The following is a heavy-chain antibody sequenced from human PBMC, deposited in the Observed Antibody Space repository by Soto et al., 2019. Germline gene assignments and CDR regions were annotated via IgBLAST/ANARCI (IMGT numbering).Heavy chain of an antibody. CDR2: ISGTSDYI. CDR3: ARDPRYYGSGSYYYFDY. V-gene: IGHV3-21*01. D-gene: IGHD3-10*01. CDR1: GFTFSISS. J-gene: IGHJ4*02. Sequence: EVQLVESGGGLVKPGGSLRLSCAASGFTFSISSMNWVRQAPGKGLEWVSSISGTSDYISYADSVKGRFTISRDNAKNSLYLQMNSLRAEDTGVYFCARDPRYYGSGSYYYFDYWGQGALVTVSS.